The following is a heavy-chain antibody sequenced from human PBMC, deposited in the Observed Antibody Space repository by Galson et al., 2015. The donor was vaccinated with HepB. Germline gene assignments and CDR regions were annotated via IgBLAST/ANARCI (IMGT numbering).Heavy chain of an antibody. CDR1: GGAFSSYA. CDR2: IIPILGIA. CDR3: ARVKPAVDAFDI. D-gene: IGHD2-2*01. Sequence: SVKVSCKASGGAFSSYAISWVRQAPGQGLEWMGRIIPILGIANYAQKFQGRVTITADKSTSTAYMELSSLRSEDTAVYYCARVKPAVDAFDIWGQGTMVTVSS. J-gene: IGHJ3*02. V-gene: IGHV1-69*04.